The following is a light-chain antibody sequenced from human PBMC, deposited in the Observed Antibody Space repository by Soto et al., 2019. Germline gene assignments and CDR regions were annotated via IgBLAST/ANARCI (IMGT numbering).Light chain of an antibody. Sequence: DIQMTQSPSSLSASVGYRVTITCQASQDISNYLNWYQQKPGKAPKLLIYDASNLETGVPSRFSGSGSGTDFTLTISSLQPEDIETYYCQQYDNLPLTFGGGTTVDLK. CDR3: QQYDNLPLT. V-gene: IGKV1-33*01. J-gene: IGKJ4*01. CDR1: QDISNY. CDR2: DAS.